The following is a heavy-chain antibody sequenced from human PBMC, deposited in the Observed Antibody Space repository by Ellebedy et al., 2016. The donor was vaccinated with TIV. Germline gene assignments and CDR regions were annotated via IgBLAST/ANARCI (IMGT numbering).Heavy chain of an antibody. V-gene: IGHV3-23*01. Sequence: PGGSLRLSCAAYGFTFSSYTMSWVRQAPGKGLEWVSAISGSGGSTYYADSVRGRFTISRDTSKNTLYLQMNSLRAEDTAAYYCAKDRGEFAYGMDVWGQGTTVTVSS. CDR2: ISGSGGST. J-gene: IGHJ6*02. D-gene: IGHD3-16*01. CDR1: GFTFSSYT. CDR3: AKDRGEFAYGMDV.